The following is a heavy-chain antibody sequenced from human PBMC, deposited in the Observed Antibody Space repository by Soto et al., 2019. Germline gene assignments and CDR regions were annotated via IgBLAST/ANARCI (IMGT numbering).Heavy chain of an antibody. CDR1: GDNFKKNV. J-gene: IGHJ6*02. V-gene: IGHV1-69*10. CDR3: ARGPFRPSAMDV. Sequence: AASVKVSCKTSGDNFKKNVFTWVRQAPGQGLEWMGGTIPALGKTHYIEKFQGRVTITVDDATRTVYMEVRDLTSEETASYYCARGPFRPSAMDVWGQGTTVTVSS. D-gene: IGHD3-10*01. CDR2: TIPALGKT.